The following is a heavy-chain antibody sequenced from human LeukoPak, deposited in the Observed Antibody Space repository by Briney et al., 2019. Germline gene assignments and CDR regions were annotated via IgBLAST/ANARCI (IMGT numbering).Heavy chain of an antibody. Sequence: SETLSLTCKVSGDSIRDFFWGWIRQPPGKGLEWIGYLYYSGSTSYNPSLKSRVTISVDTSKSQFSLNLGSVTAADTAVYYCARSTPSTNRNYPPLFSFDSWGQGTLVTVSS. D-gene: IGHD1-7*01. V-gene: IGHV4-59*01. CDR1: GDSIRDFF. J-gene: IGHJ4*02. CDR3: ARSTPSTNRNYPPLFSFDS. CDR2: LYYSGST.